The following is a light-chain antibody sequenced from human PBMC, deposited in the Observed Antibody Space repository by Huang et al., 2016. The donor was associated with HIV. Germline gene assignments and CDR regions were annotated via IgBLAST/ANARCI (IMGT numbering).Light chain of an antibody. CDR3: QQYGSSVVT. J-gene: IGKJ1*01. CDR2: GAS. Sequence: EIVLTQSPGTLSLSPGERATLSCRASQSFSSNYLAWYQQKPGQAPRLLIYGASSRAPGIPDRFSGSGSGTDFTLIISRLEPEDFAVYYCQQYGSSVVTFGQGTKVEVK. V-gene: IGKV3-20*01. CDR1: QSFSSNY.